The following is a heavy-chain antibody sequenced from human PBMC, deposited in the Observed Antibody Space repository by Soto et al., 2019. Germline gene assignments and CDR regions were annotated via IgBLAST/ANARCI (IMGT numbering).Heavy chain of an antibody. J-gene: IGHJ6*02. Sequence: GGPLRLSGAASVFTFSSYWMHWVRQAPGKGLVWVSRINSDGSSTSYADSVKGRFTISRDNAKNTLYLQMNSLRAEDTAVYYCARAPPGGASITIYGMDVWGQGTTVTVSS. V-gene: IGHV3-74*01. CDR2: INSDGSST. CDR1: VFTFSSYW. CDR3: ARAPPGGASITIYGMDV. D-gene: IGHD3-9*01.